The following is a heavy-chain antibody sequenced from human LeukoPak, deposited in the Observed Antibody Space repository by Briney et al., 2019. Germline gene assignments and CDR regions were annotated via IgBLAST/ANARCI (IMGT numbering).Heavy chain of an antibody. D-gene: IGHD3-22*01. J-gene: IGHJ1*01. V-gene: IGHV3-23*01. Sequence: GGSLRLSCAASGFTLSSYAMSWVRQAPGKGLEWVSAISGSGGSTYYADSVKGRFTISRDNSKNTLYLQMNSLRAEDTAVYYCAKDYYDSSGYYYPEYFQHWGQGTLVTVSS. CDR3: AKDYYDSSGYYYPEYFQH. CDR1: GFTLSSYA. CDR2: ISGSGGST.